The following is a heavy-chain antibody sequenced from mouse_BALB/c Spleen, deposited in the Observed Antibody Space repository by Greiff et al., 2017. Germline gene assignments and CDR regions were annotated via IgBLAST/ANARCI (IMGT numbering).Heavy chain of an antibody. CDR1: GFTFSSFG. Sequence: EVKLVESGGGLVQPGGSRKLSCAASGFTFSSFGMHWVRQAPEKGLEWVAYISSGSSTIYYADTVKGRFTISRDNPKNTLFLQMTSLRSEDTAMYYCARSGDCDYSWFAYWGQGTLVTVSA. D-gene: IGHD2-4*01. V-gene: IGHV5-17*02. CDR3: ARSGDCDYSWFAY. J-gene: IGHJ3*01. CDR2: ISSGSSTI.